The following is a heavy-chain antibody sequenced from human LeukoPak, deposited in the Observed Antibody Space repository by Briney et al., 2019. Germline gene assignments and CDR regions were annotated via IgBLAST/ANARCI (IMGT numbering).Heavy chain of an antibody. D-gene: IGHD6-19*01. CDR2: ISSSSSYI. Sequence: PGGSLRLSCAASGFTFSSYSMNWVRQAPGKGLEWVSSISSSSSYIYYADSVKSRFTISRDNAKNSLYLQMNSLRAEDTAVYYCARALVAEADTYYYYYMDVWGKGTTVTVSS. CDR3: ARALVAEADTYYYYYMDV. V-gene: IGHV3-21*01. CDR1: GFTFSSYS. J-gene: IGHJ6*03.